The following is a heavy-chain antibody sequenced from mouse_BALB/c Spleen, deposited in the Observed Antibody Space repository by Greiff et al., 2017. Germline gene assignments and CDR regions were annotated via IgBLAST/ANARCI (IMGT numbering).Heavy chain of an antibody. V-gene: IGHV5-17*02. CDR2: ISSGSSTI. CDR1: GFTFSSFG. Sequence: DVKLVESGGGLVQPGGSRKLSCAASGFTFSSFGMHWVRQAPEKGLEWVAYISSGSSTIYYADTVKGRFTISRDNPKNTLFLQMTSLRSEDTAMYYCARTRDYDGYYYAMDYWGQGTSVTVSS. J-gene: IGHJ4*01. CDR3: ARTRDYDGYYYAMDY. D-gene: IGHD2-4*01.